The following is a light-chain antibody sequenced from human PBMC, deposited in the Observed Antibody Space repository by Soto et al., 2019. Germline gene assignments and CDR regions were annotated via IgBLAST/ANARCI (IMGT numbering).Light chain of an antibody. CDR1: QRISTY. J-gene: IGKJ1*01. Sequence: DIQMTQSPSTLSAGVGDRVTITCRASQRISTYFNWYQQKPGKAPTLLIYAASSLQSGVPYRFSGGGSGTDFTLTINTLQPEDVATYFCQQCYSSPRTFGQGTKVEIK. CDR3: QQCYSSPRT. V-gene: IGKV1-39*01. CDR2: AAS.